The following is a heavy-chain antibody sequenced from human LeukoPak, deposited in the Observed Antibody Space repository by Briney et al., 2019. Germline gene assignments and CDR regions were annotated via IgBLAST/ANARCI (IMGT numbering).Heavy chain of an antibody. CDR1: GFTLRSYV. CDR2: ISYDVSNI. CDR3: AIVGFRATVTTSHFDY. Sequence: GGSLRLSCAASGFTLRSYVMHRVAQAPGKGLEGVAVISYDVSNIYYADSVKGRFNISRDNSKNTLYLQMNSLRAEDTAVYYCAIVGFRATVTTSHFDYWGQGTLVTVSS. D-gene: IGHD4-17*01. V-gene: IGHV3-30*03. J-gene: IGHJ4*02.